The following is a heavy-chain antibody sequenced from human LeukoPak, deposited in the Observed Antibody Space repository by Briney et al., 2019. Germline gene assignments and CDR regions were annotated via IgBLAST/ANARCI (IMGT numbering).Heavy chain of an antibody. CDR2: IIPIFGTA. CDR3: ARGPPLDIVLMVYAKSYYYYMDV. Sequence: ASVKVSCKASGGTFSSYAISWVRQAPGQGLEWMGGIIPIFGTANYAQKFQGRVTITTDESTSTAYMELSSPRSEDTAVYYCARGPPLDIVLMVYAKSYYYYMDVWGKGTTVTVSS. D-gene: IGHD2-8*01. J-gene: IGHJ6*03. V-gene: IGHV1-69*05. CDR1: GGTFSSYA.